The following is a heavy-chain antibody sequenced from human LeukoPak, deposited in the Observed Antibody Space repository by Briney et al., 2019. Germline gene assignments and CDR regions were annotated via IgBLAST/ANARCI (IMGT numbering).Heavy chain of an antibody. J-gene: IGHJ6*03. Sequence: GESLRLSCAPSGITFSNYSMNWVRQAPGKGLEWVSYISSSGRTIYYADSVKGRFTISGDNAKNSLYLQMNSLRAEDTAVYYCTRGSGYSYGYRPPFYYYMDVWGKGTTVTVSS. CDR2: ISSSGRTI. D-gene: IGHD5-18*01. V-gene: IGHV3-48*01. CDR3: TRGSGYSYGYRPPFYYYMDV. CDR1: GITFSNYS.